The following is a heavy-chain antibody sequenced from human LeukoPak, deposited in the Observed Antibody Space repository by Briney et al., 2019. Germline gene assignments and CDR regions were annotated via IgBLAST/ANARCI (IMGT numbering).Heavy chain of an antibody. Sequence: SETLSLTCTVSGGSISSSSYYWGWIRQPPGKGLEWIGSIYYSGSTYYNPSLKSRVTISVDTSKNQFSLKLSSVTAADTAVYCCARDGGAGWPIGYWGQGTLVTVSS. D-gene: IGHD6-19*01. CDR2: IYYSGST. V-gene: IGHV4-39*07. J-gene: IGHJ4*02. CDR1: GGSISSSSYY. CDR3: ARDGGAGWPIGY.